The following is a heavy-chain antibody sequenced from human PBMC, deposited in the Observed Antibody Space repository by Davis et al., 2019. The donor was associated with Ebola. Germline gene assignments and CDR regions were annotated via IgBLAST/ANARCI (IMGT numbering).Heavy chain of an antibody. CDR1: GASITTSSSY. D-gene: IGHD6-19*01. CDR2: IFHSGST. J-gene: IGHJ2*01. V-gene: IGHV4-39*01. Sequence: MPSETLSLTCTVSGASITTSSSYWGCIRPSPGKGLEWIGSIFHSGSTSYNPSLKSRVTISVDTSKNQFSLNLSSVTAADTAVYYCARLASRGWDTKYWYFDLWGRGTLITVSS. CDR3: ARLASRGWDTKYWYFDL.